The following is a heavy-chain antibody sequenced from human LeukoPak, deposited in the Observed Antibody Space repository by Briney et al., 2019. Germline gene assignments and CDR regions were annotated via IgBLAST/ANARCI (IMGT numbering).Heavy chain of an antibody. CDR3: AANDDFIFGFYDFDY. V-gene: IGHV1-58*01. J-gene: IGHJ4*02. CDR1: GFTFARSA. Sequence: RASVKVSCKSSGFTFARSAVQWVRQARGQRPEWIGLIVIAKCNTKYVQKFKERLTITSYISTRTVSMERCSLKSEDTAVYYWAANDDFIFGFYDFDYWGQGTLVTVSS. CDR2: IVIAKCNT. D-gene: IGHD2/OR15-2a*01.